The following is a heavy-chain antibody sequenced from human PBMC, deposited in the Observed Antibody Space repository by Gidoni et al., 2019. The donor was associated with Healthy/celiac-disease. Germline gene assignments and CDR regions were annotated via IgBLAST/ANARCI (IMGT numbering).Heavy chain of an antibody. J-gene: IGHJ4*02. CDR3: ARDGSRRSWYLDY. D-gene: IGHD6-13*01. CDR1: GGTFSSYA. CDR2: IIPIFGTA. Sequence: QVQLVQSGTEMKKPGSSVKVSCQATGGTFSSYAISWVRQAPGQGLEWMGGIIPIFGTANYAQKFQGRVTITADESTSTAYMELSSLRSEDTAVYYCARDGSRRSWYLDYWGQGTLVTVSS. V-gene: IGHV1-69*01.